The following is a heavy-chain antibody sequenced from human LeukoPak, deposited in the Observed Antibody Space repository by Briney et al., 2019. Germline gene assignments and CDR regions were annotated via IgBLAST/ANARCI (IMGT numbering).Heavy chain of an antibody. CDR3: ARVQGDTMIVVVIDFDY. V-gene: IGHV1-18*01. D-gene: IGHD3-22*01. CDR1: GYTFTSYG. CDR2: ISAYNGNT. Sequence: ASVKVSCKASGYTFTSYGISWVRQAPGQGPEWMGWISAYNGNTNYAQKLQGRVTMTTDTSTSTAYMELRSLRSDDTAVYYCARVQGDTMIVVVIDFDYWGQGTLVTVSS. J-gene: IGHJ4*02.